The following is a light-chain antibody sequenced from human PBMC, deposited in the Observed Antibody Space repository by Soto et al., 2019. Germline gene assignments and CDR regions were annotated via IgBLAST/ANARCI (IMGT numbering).Light chain of an antibody. CDR3: QQYSRWPRET. J-gene: IGKJ3*01. CDR2: EAS. Sequence: EIVLTQSPATLSLSPGDRVTLSCRASQSVSNYLSWYQQKPGQAPRLLIYEASKRATGIPARFSGSGSGTDFTLTISSLETEGFAVYFCQQYSRWPRETFGPGTKVDIK. CDR1: QSVSNY. V-gene: IGKV3-11*01.